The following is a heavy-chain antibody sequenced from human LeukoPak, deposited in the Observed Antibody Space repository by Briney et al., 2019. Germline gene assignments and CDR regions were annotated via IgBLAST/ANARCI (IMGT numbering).Heavy chain of an antibody. Sequence: GGSLRLSCAASGFTFSSYEMNWVRQAPGKGLEWVSYISSSGSTIYYADSVKGRFTTSRDNAKNSLYLQMNSLRAEDTAVYYCALAAAGTAYYYYYYGMDVWGQGTTVTVSS. V-gene: IGHV3-48*03. D-gene: IGHD6-13*01. CDR3: ALAAAGTAYYYYYYGMDV. CDR1: GFTFSSYE. J-gene: IGHJ6*02. CDR2: ISSSGSTI.